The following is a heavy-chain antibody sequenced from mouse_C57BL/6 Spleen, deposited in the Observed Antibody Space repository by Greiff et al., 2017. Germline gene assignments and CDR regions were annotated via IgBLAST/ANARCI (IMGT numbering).Heavy chain of an antibody. J-gene: IGHJ2*01. CDR3: ERRSTVVKSPEG. Sequence: VQLQQPGAELVKPGASVKLSCKASGYTFTSYWMHWVKQRPGQGLEWIGEIDPSDRYTNYNQKFKGKATLTVDTSSSTAYMQLSSLTSEDSAVYYCERRSTVVKSPEGWGKGTTLTASS. CDR1: GYTFTSYW. D-gene: IGHD1-1*01. V-gene: IGHV1-50*01. CDR2: IDPSDRYT.